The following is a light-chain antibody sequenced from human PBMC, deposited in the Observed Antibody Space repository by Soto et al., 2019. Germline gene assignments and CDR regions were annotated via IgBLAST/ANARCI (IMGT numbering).Light chain of an antibody. Sequence: EIVMTQSPATLSVSPGERATLSCRASQSVGSNLAWYQQKPGQAPRLLIYCAFTRATGIAARFSSSGSGTEFTLTISSLSSEDFAICVCQQYNTWPPDRTFGQGTKVKIK. J-gene: IGKJ1*01. CDR1: QSVGSN. CDR3: QQYNTWPPDRT. CDR2: CAF. V-gene: IGKV3-15*01.